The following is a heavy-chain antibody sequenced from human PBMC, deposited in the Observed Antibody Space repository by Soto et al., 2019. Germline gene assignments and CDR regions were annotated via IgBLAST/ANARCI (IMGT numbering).Heavy chain of an antibody. D-gene: IGHD1-26*01. Sequence: SETLSLTCAVSGYSISSSNWWGWIRQPPGKGLEWIGYIYYSGTTYYNPSLKSRVTMTTDTSTGTAYMELRSLRSDDTAVYFCARERQWEPLPYWGQGTPVTVSS. CDR2: IYYSGTT. CDR1: GYSISSSNW. J-gene: IGHJ4*02. V-gene: IGHV4-28*03. CDR3: ARERQWEPLPY.